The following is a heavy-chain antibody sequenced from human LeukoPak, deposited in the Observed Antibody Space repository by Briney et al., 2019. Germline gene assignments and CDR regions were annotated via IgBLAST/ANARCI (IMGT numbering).Heavy chain of an antibody. J-gene: IGHJ6*02. CDR1: GYTFTSYG. V-gene: IGHV1-18*01. CDR3: ARLFGLQYAYGMDV. CDR2: ISAYNGNT. Sequence: ASVKVSCKASGYTFTSYGISWVRQAPGQGLEWMGWISAYNGNTNYAQKLQGRVTMTTDASTSTAYMELRSLRSDDTAVYYCARLFGLQYAYGMDVWGQGATVTVSS. D-gene: IGHD4-11*01.